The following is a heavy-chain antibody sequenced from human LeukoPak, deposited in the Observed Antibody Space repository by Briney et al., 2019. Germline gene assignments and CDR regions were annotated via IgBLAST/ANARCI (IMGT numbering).Heavy chain of an antibody. Sequence: ASVKVSCKASGYTFTSYAMHWVRQAPGQRLEWMGWINAGNGNTKYSQKFQGRVTITRDTSASTAYMELSSLRSEDTAVYYCAREAHDIVVVPAATGTNRYSSSLGCDYWGQGTLVTVSS. CDR2: INAGNGNT. J-gene: IGHJ4*02. CDR1: GYTFTSYA. D-gene: IGHD2-2*01. CDR3: AREAHDIVVVPAATGTNRYSSSLGCDY. V-gene: IGHV1-3*01.